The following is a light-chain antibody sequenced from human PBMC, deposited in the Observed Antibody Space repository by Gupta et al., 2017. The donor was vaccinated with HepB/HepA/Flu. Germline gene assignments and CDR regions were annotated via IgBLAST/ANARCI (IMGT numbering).Light chain of an antibody. Sequence: QPVLTQPPSVSGAQGRRVTISCTGSRSNIGAHYDVNWYQHLPGTAPKLLIYANSNRPSGVPDRFSGSKSGSSASLAISGLQAEDEAHYYCQSFDNSLTAVVFGGGTKLTVL. CDR1: RSNIGAHYD. V-gene: IGLV1-40*01. CDR2: ANS. CDR3: QSFDNSLTAVV. J-gene: IGLJ2*01.